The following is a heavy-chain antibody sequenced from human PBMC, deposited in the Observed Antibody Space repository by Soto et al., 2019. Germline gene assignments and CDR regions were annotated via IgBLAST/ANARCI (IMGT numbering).Heavy chain of an antibody. CDR2: IDHSGST. CDR1: RGSFNAYS. J-gene: IGHJ6*02. V-gene: IGHV4-34*01. CDR3: ARGLRYSGMDV. Sequence: TSETLSLTCAVHRGSFNAYSWTWIRRPPGKGLEWIGEIDHSGSTTYNPSLKSRIIMSVDTSKNQFSLIVSSMTAADTAVYYCARGLRYSGMDVWGQGTTVTVSS.